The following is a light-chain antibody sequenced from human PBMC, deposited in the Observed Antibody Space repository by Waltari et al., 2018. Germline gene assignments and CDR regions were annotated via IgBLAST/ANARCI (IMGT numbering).Light chain of an antibody. CDR1: GGSIVNNY. Sequence: FLLTQPHSVSESPGTTVIISCTRSGGSIVNNYVQWYQHRPGSAPSLVIYESDQRPSGVPDRFSGSIDSSSNSASLTISGLKTEDEADYYCQSYTSSAVFGGGTKLTV. CDR3: QSYTSSAV. J-gene: IGLJ3*02. V-gene: IGLV6-57*04. CDR2: ESD.